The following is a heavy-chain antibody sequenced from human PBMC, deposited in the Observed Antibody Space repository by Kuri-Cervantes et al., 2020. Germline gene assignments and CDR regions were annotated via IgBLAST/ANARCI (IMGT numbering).Heavy chain of an antibody. CDR1: GGSISSGGYN. J-gene: IGHJ3*02. CDR3: ARQARAGRRSNAFDI. Sequence: GSLRLSCTVSGGSISSGGYNWSWIRQPPGKGLEWIGCIYYSGSTNYNPSLKSRFTISVDTSKNPFSLKLSSVTAADTAVYYCARQARAGRRSNAFDIWGQGTMVTVSS. CDR2: IYYSGST. V-gene: IGHV4-61*08. D-gene: IGHD6-13*01.